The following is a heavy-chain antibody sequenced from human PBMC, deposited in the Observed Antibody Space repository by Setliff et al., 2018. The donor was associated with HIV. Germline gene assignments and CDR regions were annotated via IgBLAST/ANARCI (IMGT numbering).Heavy chain of an antibody. CDR2: ISSSGTTM. D-gene: IGHD3-10*01. V-gene: IGHV3-48*01. J-gene: IGHJ4*02. CDR1: GFTFSSYS. CDR3: ARDGPGSSYFFDY. Sequence: GSLRLSCAASGFTFSSYSMNWVRQAPGKGLEWVSSISSSGTTMYYADSVKGRFTISRDNGKNSLYLQMNSLRAEDTAVYYCARDGPGSSYFFDYWGQGTVVTVSS.